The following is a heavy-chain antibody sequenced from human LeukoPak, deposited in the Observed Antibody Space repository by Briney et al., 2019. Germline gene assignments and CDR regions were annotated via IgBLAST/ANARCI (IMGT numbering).Heavy chain of an antibody. CDR3: AGVRGQTSSYYMWNWFDP. Sequence: SETLSLTCTVSGVSITTYYWSWIRQPPGKGLEWLGYIYYPGSSNYNPSLKSRLTISGDTSKNQLSPKLTSVTAADTAVYYCAGVRGQTSSYYMWNWFDPWGQGTLVTVSS. J-gene: IGHJ5*02. CDR1: GVSITTYY. D-gene: IGHD1-26*01. V-gene: IGHV4-59*01. CDR2: IYYPGSS.